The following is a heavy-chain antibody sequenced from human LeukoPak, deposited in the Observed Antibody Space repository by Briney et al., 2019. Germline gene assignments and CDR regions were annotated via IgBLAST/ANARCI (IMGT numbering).Heavy chain of an antibody. D-gene: IGHD6-19*01. J-gene: IGHJ4*02. V-gene: IGHV3-23*01. CDR3: AKGGSGWYEDSFDY. Sequence: GGSLRLSCAASGFTFNNYAMSWVRQAPGKGLEWVSGISNSGGSTYYVDSVKGRFTISRDSSKNTLYLQVNSLRAEDTAVYYCAKGGSGWYEDSFDYWGQGTQVMVSS. CDR1: GFTFNNYA. CDR2: ISNSGGST.